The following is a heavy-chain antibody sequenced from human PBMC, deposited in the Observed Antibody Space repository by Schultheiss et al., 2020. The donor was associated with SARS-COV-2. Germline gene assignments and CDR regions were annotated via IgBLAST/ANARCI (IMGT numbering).Heavy chain of an antibody. CDR3: ARDPNSDSSGLEIHFDY. CDR2: IKQDGSEK. D-gene: IGHD3-22*01. Sequence: GGSLRLSCAASGFTFSSYWMSWVRQAPGKGLEWVANIKQDGSEKYYVDSVKGRFTISRDNAKNSLYLQMNSLRAEDTAVYYCARDPNSDSSGLEIHFDYWGQGTLVTVAS. J-gene: IGHJ4*02. CDR1: GFTFSSYW. V-gene: IGHV3-7*03.